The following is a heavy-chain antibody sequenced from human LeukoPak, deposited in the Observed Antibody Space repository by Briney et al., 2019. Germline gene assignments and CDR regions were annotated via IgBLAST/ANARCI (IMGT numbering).Heavy chain of an antibody. J-gene: IGHJ4*02. Sequence: SETLSLTCTVSGGSISSYYWSWIRQPPGKGLEWIGYIYYSGSTNYNPSLKSRVTISVDTSKNQFSLKLSSVTAADTAVYYCARGEQDYYDSSGYTYYFDYWGQGTLVTVSS. V-gene: IGHV4-59*01. CDR2: IYYSGST. CDR3: ARGEQDYYDSSGYTYYFDY. CDR1: GGSISSYY. D-gene: IGHD3-22*01.